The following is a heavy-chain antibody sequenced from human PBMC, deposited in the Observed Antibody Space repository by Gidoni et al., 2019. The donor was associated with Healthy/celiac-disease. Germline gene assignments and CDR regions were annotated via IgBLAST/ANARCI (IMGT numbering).Heavy chain of an antibody. CDR3: TTVSPTVMLYDYVWGAQTD. Sequence: EVQLVESGGGLVKPGGSLRLSCAASGFTFSNAWMSWVRQAPGKGLEWVGRIKSKTDGGTTDYAAPVKGRFTISRDDSKNTLYLQMNSLKTEDTAVYYCTTVSPTVMLYDYVWGAQTDWGQGTLVTVSS. V-gene: IGHV3-15*01. CDR1: GFTFSNAW. D-gene: IGHD3-16*01. CDR2: IKSKTDGGTT. J-gene: IGHJ4*02.